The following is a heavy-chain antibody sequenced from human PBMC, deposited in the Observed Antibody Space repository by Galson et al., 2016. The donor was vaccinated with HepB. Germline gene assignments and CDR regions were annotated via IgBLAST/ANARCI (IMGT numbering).Heavy chain of an antibody. V-gene: IGHV1-8*01. CDR1: GYTFTNYD. CDR2: MNPKSGNI. CDR3: VRGPHYFDY. J-gene: IGHJ4*02. Sequence: SVKVSCKASGYTFTNYDINWVRQATGQGLEWMGWMNPKSGNIGYAQKFQGRVTMTRNTSISTAYMELSSLRSEDTAVYYCVRGPHYFDYLGQGTLVTVSS.